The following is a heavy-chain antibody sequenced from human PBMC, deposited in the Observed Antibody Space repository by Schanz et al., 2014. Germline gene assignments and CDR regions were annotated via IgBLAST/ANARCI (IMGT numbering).Heavy chain of an antibody. Sequence: QVQLVESGGGLVKPGGSLRLSCAASGFIFNDYYMNWIRQAPGKGLEWLSYISRDGTTSYYADSVKGRFTISRDNSKNTLDLQMISLTSEDTAMYYCARDRGFMVTHNDALDLWGQGTMVSVSS. CDR3: ARDRGFMVTHNDALDL. D-gene: IGHD3-10*01. CDR1: GFIFNDYY. J-gene: IGHJ3*01. CDR2: ISRDGTTS. V-gene: IGHV3-11*04.